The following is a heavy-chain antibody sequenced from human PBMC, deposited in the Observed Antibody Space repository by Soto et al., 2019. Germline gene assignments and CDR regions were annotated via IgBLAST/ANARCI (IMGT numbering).Heavy chain of an antibody. V-gene: IGHV3-21*01. CDR2: ISSSSSYI. J-gene: IGHJ4*02. CDR1: GFTFSSYS. Sequence: GGSLRLSCAASGFTFSSYSMNWVRQAPGKGLEWVSSISSSSSYIYYADSVKGRFTISRDNAKNSLYPQMNSLRAEDTAVYYCARRPALDGYNYYFDYWGQGTLVTVSS. D-gene: IGHD5-12*01. CDR3: ARRPALDGYNYYFDY.